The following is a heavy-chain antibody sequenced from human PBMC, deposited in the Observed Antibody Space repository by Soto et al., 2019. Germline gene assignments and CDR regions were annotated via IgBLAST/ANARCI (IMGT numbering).Heavy chain of an antibody. J-gene: IGHJ5*02. D-gene: IGHD6-6*01. V-gene: IGHV4-31*03. CDR2: IHYSGRT. Sequence: QVQLQESGPGLVKPSQTLSLTCTVSGGSISSGGYYWSWIRQHPGKGLEWIGYIHYSGRTYYNPSLHSRVSIAVDTTENQFSLKLTSVTAADTSVYYCARGSFSSSSSWFDPWGRGTLVTVSS. CDR3: ARGSFSSSSSWFDP. CDR1: GGSISSGGYY.